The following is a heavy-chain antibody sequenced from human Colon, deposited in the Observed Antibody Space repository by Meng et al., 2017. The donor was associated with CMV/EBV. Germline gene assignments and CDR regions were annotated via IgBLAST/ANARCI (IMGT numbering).Heavy chain of an antibody. V-gene: IGHV4-38-2*02. Sequence: GSLRLSCTVSGYSISSGYYWGWIRQPPGKGLEWIGSIYHSGSTYYNPSLKSRVTISVDTSKNQFSLKLSSVTAADTAVYYCARGLYYYDSSGYYYANDAFDIWGQGTMVTVSS. J-gene: IGHJ3*02. CDR2: IYHSGST. CDR1: GYSISSGYY. CDR3: ARGLYYYDSSGYYYANDAFDI. D-gene: IGHD3-22*01.